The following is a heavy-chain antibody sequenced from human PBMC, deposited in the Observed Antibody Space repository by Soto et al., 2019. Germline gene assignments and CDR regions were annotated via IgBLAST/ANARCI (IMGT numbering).Heavy chain of an antibody. Sequence: PSETLSLTCTVSGGSINSGTNYWAWVRQPPGKGLEWIGCLYYSGTVYYKQSLRSRATISVDTSNSQFSLRLTSVTAADKAVNYCARHHGYGSGSYFYYYAMDVWGQGTTVTVSS. D-gene: IGHD3-10*01. J-gene: IGHJ6*02. CDR3: ARHHGYGSGSYFYYYAMDV. V-gene: IGHV4-39*01. CDR2: LYYSGTV. CDR1: GGSINSGTNY.